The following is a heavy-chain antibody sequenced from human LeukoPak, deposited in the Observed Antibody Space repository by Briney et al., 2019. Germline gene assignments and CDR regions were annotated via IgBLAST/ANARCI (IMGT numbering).Heavy chain of an antibody. J-gene: IGHJ4*02. D-gene: IGHD1-26*01. V-gene: IGHV3-21*01. Sequence: GGSLRLSCAASGFTFSDYSMNWVRQAPGKGREWVSSISSSSSYIYYADSVKGRFTISRDNAKNSLYLQMNSLRVEDTAVYYCATDYSNDYWGQGTLVTVSS. CDR3: ATDYSNDY. CDR1: GFTFSDYS. CDR2: ISSSSSYI.